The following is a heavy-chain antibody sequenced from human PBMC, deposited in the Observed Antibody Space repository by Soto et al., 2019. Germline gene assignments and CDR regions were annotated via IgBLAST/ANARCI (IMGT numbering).Heavy chain of an antibody. CDR1: GFAFNNYG. CDR2: ISKSDYT. CDR3: ARGVDSWSGYLF. V-gene: IGHV3-21*01. J-gene: IGHJ4*02. Sequence: GGSLRLSCTVSGFAFNNYGINWVRQAPGKGLEWVSSISKSDYTYYSDSVKGRFAISRDNAKSSVSLQMNTLRVEDTAVYYCARGVDSWSGYLFWGQGTPVTVSS. D-gene: IGHD3-3*01.